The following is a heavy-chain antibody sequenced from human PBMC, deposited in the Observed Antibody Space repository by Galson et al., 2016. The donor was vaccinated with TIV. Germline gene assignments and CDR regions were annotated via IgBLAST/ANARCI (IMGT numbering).Heavy chain of an antibody. D-gene: IGHD5-18*01. CDR2: IRYDGSGQ. CDR1: GRTFSSYD. V-gene: IGHV3-30*02. CDR3: RKERCGFSLRAEFSCNYYGMDV. J-gene: IGHJ6*02. Sequence: SLRLSCAASGRTFSSYDMYWVRRAPGKGLEWVAFIRYDGSGQTYSDAVKGRFTMSRGSSENTVYLEMNSLRSEDTAVYHCRKERCGFSLRAEFSCNYYGMDVWGQGTTVTVSS.